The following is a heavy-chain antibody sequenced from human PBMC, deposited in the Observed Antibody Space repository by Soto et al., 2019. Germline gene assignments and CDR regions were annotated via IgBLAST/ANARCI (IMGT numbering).Heavy chain of an antibody. CDR2: IYYSGST. J-gene: IGHJ1*01. CDR3: ARQGYRIAAGQH. V-gene: IGHV4-59*01. Sequence: SETLSLTCTVSGGSIRSYYWSWIRQPPGKGLEWIGYIYYSGSTNYSPSLKSRVTISVDTSKDQFSLKLKSVTAADTAVYYCARQGYRIAAGQHWGQGTLVTVSS. CDR1: GGSIRSYY. D-gene: IGHD6-13*01.